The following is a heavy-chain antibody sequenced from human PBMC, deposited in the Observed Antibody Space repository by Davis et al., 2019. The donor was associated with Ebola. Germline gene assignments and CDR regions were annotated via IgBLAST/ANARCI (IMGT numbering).Heavy chain of an antibody. D-gene: IGHD3-22*01. Sequence: PSETLSLTCTVSGGSISSYYWSWIRQPPGKGLEWFGYIYYSGSTNYNPSLKSRVTISVDTSKNQFSLKLSSVTAADTAVYYCARWSINYYDSSGRWLGYFDLWGRGTLVTVSS. J-gene: IGHJ2*01. CDR1: GGSISSYY. CDR3: ARWSINYYDSSGRWLGYFDL. V-gene: IGHV4-59*01. CDR2: IYYSGST.